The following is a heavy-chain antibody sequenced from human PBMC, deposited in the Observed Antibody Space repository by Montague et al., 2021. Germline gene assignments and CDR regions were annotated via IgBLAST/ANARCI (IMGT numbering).Heavy chain of an antibody. Sequence: SGSTYYNPSLTSRVTMSLDTSKNQFSLNLSSVTAADTAVYYCARGDGVVVAAPYIWGQGTMV. V-gene: IGHV4-31*02. CDR2: SGST. CDR3: ARGDGVVVAAPYI. J-gene: IGHJ3*02. D-gene: IGHD2-15*01.